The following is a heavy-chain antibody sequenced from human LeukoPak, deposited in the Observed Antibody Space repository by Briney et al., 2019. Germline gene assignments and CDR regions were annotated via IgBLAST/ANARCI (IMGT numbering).Heavy chain of an antibody. V-gene: IGHV1-18*01. Sequence: ASVKVSCKASGYTFTSYGINWVRQAPGQGLEWMGWISAYNGNTNYAQKLQGRVTMTTDISTSTGYMELRSLRSDDTAVFYCVRTTMAAPGDWFDPWGQGTLVTVSS. D-gene: IGHD5-24*01. J-gene: IGHJ5*02. CDR1: GYTFTSYG. CDR2: ISAYNGNT. CDR3: VRTTMAAPGDWFDP.